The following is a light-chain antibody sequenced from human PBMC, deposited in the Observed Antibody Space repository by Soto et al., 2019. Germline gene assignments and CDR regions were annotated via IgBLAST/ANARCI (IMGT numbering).Light chain of an antibody. V-gene: IGLV1-51*01. CDR3: GTWDSRLSVVV. Sequence: QSVLTQPPSVSAAPGQRVTISCSGSSSNIANNYVSWYQQLPGTAPKLLIYVTNKRPSGIPDRFSGSKSGTSATLGITGLQTGDEADYYCGTWDSRLSVVVFGGGTKVTVL. CDR1: SSNIANNY. J-gene: IGLJ2*01. CDR2: VTN.